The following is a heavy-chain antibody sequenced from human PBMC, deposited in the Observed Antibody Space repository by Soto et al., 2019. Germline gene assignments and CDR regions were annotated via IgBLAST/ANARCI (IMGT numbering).Heavy chain of an antibody. D-gene: IGHD6-13*01. CDR2: IYSDGST. Sequence: PSETLSLTCAVSGGSVNTGYYWSCIRQPAGKGLEWIGRIYSDGSTNYNPSLKSRVTMSVDTSKNQFSLKLTSMTAADTAMYYCARMRAAGTFDYWGQGTLVTVSS. V-gene: IGHV4-4*07. J-gene: IGHJ4*02. CDR3: ARMRAAGTFDY. CDR1: GGSVNTGYY.